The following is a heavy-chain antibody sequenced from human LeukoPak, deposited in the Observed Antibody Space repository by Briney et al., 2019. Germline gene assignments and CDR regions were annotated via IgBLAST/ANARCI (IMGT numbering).Heavy chain of an antibody. CDR2: INHSGTT. V-gene: IGHV4-34*01. CDR1: GGSFSGYY. J-gene: IGHJ6*04. D-gene: IGHD3-10*01. CDR3: SRGSDYYGSGSFPMGV. Sequence: YPSETLSLTCAVYGGSFSGYYCGWIRQPPGGGLEWVGEINHSGTTNYNPSLKSRVTISVDTSKYQFHLKLSPVTAADTAVYFCSRGSDYYGSGSFPMGVWGKGTTVTVSS.